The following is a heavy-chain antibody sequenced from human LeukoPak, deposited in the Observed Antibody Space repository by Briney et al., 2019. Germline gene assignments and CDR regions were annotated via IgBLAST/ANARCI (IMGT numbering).Heavy chain of an antibody. J-gene: IGHJ3*02. CDR3: ARDGGYNWNDVAFDI. D-gene: IGHD1-1*01. Sequence: GASVKVSCKASGYTFTSYAMHWVRQAPGQRLEWMGWINAGNGNTKYSQKFQGRVTITRDTSASTAYIELSSLRSEDTAVYYCARDGGYNWNDVAFDIWGQGTMVTVSS. V-gene: IGHV1-3*01. CDR2: INAGNGNT. CDR1: GYTFTSYA.